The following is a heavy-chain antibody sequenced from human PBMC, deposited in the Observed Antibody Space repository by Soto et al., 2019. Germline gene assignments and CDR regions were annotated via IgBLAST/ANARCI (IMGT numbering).Heavy chain of an antibody. V-gene: IGHV1-8*01. CDR3: ARGSIPYYYGSGSSQHYYYGMDV. D-gene: IGHD3-10*01. Sequence: GASVKVSCKASGYTFTSYDINWVRQATGQGLEWMGWMNPNSGNTGYAQKFQGRVTMTRNTSISTAYMELSSLRSEDTAVYYCARGSIPYYYGSGSSQHYYYGMDVWGQGTTVTVSS. J-gene: IGHJ6*02. CDR1: GYTFTSYD. CDR2: MNPNSGNT.